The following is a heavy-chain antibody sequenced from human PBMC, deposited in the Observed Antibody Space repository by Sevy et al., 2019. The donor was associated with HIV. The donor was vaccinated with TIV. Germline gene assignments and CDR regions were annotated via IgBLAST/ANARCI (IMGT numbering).Heavy chain of an antibody. CDR3: ARATLRIFRNSFYYYYGMDV. D-gene: IGHD3-3*01. J-gene: IGHJ6*02. V-gene: IGHV6-1*01. CDR2: TYYRSKWYN. CDR1: GDTVSSNSAA. Sequence: QSQTLSLTCAISGDTVSSNSAAWNWIRQSPSRGLEWLGRTYYRSKWYNDYAVSVKSRITINPDTSKNQFSLQLNSVTPEDTAVYYCARATLRIFRNSFYYYYGMDVWGQGTTVTVSS.